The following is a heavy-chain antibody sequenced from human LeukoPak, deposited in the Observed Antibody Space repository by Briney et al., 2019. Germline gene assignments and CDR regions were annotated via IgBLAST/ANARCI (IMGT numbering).Heavy chain of an antibody. V-gene: IGHV1-8*01. CDR3: VIGYQLLDAFDI. Sequence: ASVKVSCKASGYTFTSFDINWVRQATGQGLEWMGWMNPNSGNTGYAQRFQGRVTMTRCTSITTAYMELSSLRSEDTAVYCCVIGYQLLDAFDIWGQGTMVTVSS. CDR2: MNPNSGNT. CDR1: GYTFTSFD. D-gene: IGHD2-2*01. J-gene: IGHJ3*02.